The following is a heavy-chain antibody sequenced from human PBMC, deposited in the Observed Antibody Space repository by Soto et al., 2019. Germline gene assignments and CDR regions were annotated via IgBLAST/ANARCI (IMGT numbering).Heavy chain of an antibody. D-gene: IGHD3-9*01. CDR2: IYYSGST. CDR1: GGSISNYD. V-gene: IGHV4-59*08. Sequence: SETLALSCTVSGGSISNYDGSGIRQPPGKGLEWIGYIYYSGSTNYNPSLKSRVTISVDTSKNQFSLKLSSVTAADTAVYYCARHARYYDILTGYSTLSWFGPWGQGTLVT. J-gene: IGHJ5*02. CDR3: ARHARYYDILTGYSTLSWFGP.